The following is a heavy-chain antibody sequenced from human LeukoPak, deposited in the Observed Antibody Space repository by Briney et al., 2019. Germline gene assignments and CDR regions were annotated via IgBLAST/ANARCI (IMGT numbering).Heavy chain of an antibody. V-gene: IGHV1-46*01. D-gene: IGHD2-21*02. J-gene: IGHJ4*02. CDR1: GYTFTSYY. Sequence: ASVKVSCKASGYTFTSYYMHWVRQAPGQGLEWMGIINPSGGSTSYAQKFQGRVTMTRDTSTSTVYMELSSLRSEDTAVYYCARSDGMVVTAHPLAFSLDYWGQGTLVTVSS. CDR3: ARSDGMVVTAHPLAFSLDY. CDR2: INPSGGST.